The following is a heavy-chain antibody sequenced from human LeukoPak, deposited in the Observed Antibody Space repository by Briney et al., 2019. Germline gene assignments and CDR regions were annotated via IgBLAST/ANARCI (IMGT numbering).Heavy chain of an antibody. D-gene: IGHD3-16*01. CDR1: GFTFDDYA. V-gene: IGHV3-9*01. CDR3: AKVPYDYVWGSGFDY. J-gene: IGHJ4*02. CDR2: ISWNSGSI. Sequence: GGSLRLSCAASGFTFDDYAMHWVRQAPGKGLEWVSGISWNSGSIGYADSVKGRFTISRDNAKSSLYLQMNSLRAEDTALYYCAKVPYDYVWGSGFDYWGQGTLVTVSS.